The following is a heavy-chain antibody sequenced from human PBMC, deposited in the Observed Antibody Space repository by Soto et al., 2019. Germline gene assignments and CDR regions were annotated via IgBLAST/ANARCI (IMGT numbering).Heavy chain of an antibody. D-gene: IGHD6-6*01. CDR3: AGDSAARPGMDV. Sequence: QVQLQESRPGLVKPSQTLSLTCTVSGGSISSGGWYWTWIRQHPGKGLEWIGYIYSSGSNNYNPSLKSRVTISVETNKNQSSLKLSSVTAADTAVYYCAGDSAARPGMDVWGQGTTVTVSS. V-gene: IGHV4-31*03. CDR2: IYSSGSN. J-gene: IGHJ6*02. CDR1: GGSISSGGWY.